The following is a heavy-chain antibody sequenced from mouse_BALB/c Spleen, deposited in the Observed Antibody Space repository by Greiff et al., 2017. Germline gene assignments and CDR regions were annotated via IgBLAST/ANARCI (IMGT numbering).Heavy chain of an antibody. CDR3: TRVSTTVVPYDWYFDV. D-gene: IGHD1-1*01. CDR2: IDPSDSYT. V-gene: IGHV1S127*01. Sequence: QVQLQQPGAELVKPGASVKMSCKASGYTFTSYWMHWVKQRPGQGLEWIGVIDPSDSYTSYNQKFKGKATLTVDTSSSTAYMQLSSLTSEDSAVYYCTRVSTTVVPYDWYFDVWGAGTTVTVSS. CDR1: GYTFTSYW. J-gene: IGHJ1*01.